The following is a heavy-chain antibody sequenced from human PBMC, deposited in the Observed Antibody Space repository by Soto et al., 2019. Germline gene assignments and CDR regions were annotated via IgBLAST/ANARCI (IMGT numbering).Heavy chain of an antibody. CDR2: IYHSGGT. Sequence: SETLSLTCTVSGGSISSYYWSWVRQPPGKGLEWIGEIYHSGGTNYNPSLKSRATISVDKSKNQFSLKLSSVTAADTAVYYCARRLYYDSSGFEGGGMDVWGQGTTVTVSS. J-gene: IGHJ6*02. D-gene: IGHD3-22*01. CDR3: ARRLYYDSSGFEGGGMDV. CDR1: GGSISSYY. V-gene: IGHV4-4*02.